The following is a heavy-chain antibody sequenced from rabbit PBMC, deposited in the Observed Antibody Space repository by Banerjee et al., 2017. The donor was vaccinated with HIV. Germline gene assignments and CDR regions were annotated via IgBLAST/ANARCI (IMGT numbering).Heavy chain of an antibody. D-gene: IGHD7-1*01. CDR1: GFSFNNKYV. Sequence: QQQLEESGGDLVKPEGSLTLTCTASGFSFNNKYVMCWVRQAPGKGLEWIACINSNTGNTVYASWAKGPFTISKTSSTTVTLQMTSLTAADTATYFCAWGYSTGIYWTYFNLWGPGTLVTVS. CDR2: INSNTGNT. CDR3: AWGYSTGIYWTYFNL. J-gene: IGHJ4*01. V-gene: IGHV1S45*01.